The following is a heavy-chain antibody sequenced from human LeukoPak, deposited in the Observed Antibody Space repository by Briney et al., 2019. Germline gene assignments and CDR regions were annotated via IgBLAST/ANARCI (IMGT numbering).Heavy chain of an antibody. CDR3: AREEHDYGDYRSYYYYMDV. CDR1: GGTFSSYA. Sequence: SSVKVSCKASGGTFSSYAISWVRQAPGQGLEWMGRIIPIFGTANYAQKFQGRVTITTDESTSTAYMELSSLRSEGTAVYYCAREEHDYGDYRSYYYYMDVWGKGTTVTVSS. CDR2: IIPIFGTA. V-gene: IGHV1-69*05. J-gene: IGHJ6*03. D-gene: IGHD4-17*01.